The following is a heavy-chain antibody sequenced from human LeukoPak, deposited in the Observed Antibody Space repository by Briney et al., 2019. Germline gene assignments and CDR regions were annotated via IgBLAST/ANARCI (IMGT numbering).Heavy chain of an antibody. V-gene: IGHV3-64*02. Sequence: GGSLRLSCAASGFTFSSYAMRWVRQAPGKGLEYVSAISSNGGSTYYADSVKGRFTISRDNSKNTLYLQMGSLRAEDMAVYYCARGGFAGTLDYWGQGTLVTVSS. D-gene: IGHD1-1*01. CDR3: ARGGFAGTLDY. CDR1: GFTFSSYA. J-gene: IGHJ4*02. CDR2: ISSNGGST.